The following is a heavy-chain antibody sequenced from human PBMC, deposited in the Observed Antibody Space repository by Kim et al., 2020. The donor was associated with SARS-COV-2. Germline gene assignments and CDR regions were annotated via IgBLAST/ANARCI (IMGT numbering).Heavy chain of an antibody. CDR2: IYYSGST. J-gene: IGHJ4*02. CDR1: GGSISRRSNY. V-gene: IGHV4-39*07. CDR3: ARDLRTNYDILTYYFDY. D-gene: IGHD3-9*01. Sequence: SETLSLTCTVSGGSISRRSNYWGWIRQPPGKGLEWIGTIYYSGSTYYNPSLKSRVTISVDTSKNQFSLKLSSVTAADTAVYYCARDLRTNYDILTYYFDYWGQGTLVTVSS.